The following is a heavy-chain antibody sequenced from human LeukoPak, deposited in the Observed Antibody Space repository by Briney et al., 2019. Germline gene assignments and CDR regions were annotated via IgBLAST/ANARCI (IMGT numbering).Heavy chain of an antibody. CDR3: ARESYDSSGYYYGGGFDY. CDR2: IYSDAT. J-gene: IGHJ4*02. CDR1: GFTFSSYW. D-gene: IGHD3-22*01. Sequence: GGSLRLSCAASGFTFSSYWIHWVRQAPGKGLVWVSRIYSDATYYADSVKGRFTFSRDNAKNTLYLQMNSLRAEDTAVYYCARESYDSSGYYYGGGFDYWGQGTLVTVSS. V-gene: IGHV3-74*01.